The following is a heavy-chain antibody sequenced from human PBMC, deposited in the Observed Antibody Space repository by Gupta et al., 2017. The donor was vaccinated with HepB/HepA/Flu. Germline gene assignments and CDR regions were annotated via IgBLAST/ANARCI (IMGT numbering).Heavy chain of an antibody. CDR3: ARELYSDRGELLSLHFDY. Sequence: QVQLVQSGAEVKKPGSSVKVSCKASGGTFSSYAISWVRQAPGQGLEWMGRIIPILGIANYAQKFQGRVTITADKSTSSAYMELSSLRSEDTAVYYCARELYSDRGELLSLHFDYWGQGTLVTVSS. J-gene: IGHJ4*02. CDR1: GGTFSSYA. V-gene: IGHV1-69*04. CDR2: IIPILGIA. D-gene: IGHD1-26*01.